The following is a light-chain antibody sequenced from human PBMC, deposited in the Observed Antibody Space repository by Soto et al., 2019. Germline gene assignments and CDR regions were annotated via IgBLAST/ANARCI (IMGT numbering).Light chain of an antibody. CDR3: QQYYEWPPLT. CDR1: RSISNN. CDR2: GAS. V-gene: IGKV3-15*01. Sequence: ILMTQSPATLSASPGARATLSCRASRSISNNVAWYQHKPGQAPKLLLYGASTRATGIPARFSASGSGTEVTLNINRLQSEDFAFYFCQQYYEWPPLTFGGGFKGEF. J-gene: IGKJ4*01.